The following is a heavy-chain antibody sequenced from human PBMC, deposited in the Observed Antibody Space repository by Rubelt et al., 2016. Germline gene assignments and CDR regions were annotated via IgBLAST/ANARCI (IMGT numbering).Heavy chain of an antibody. CDR1: SSYG. CDR3: TTGEMMEDR. V-gene: IGHV3-33*01. CDR2: IWYDGSNK. J-gene: IGHJ5*02. Sequence: SSYGMHWVRQAPGKGLEWVAVIWYDGSNKYYADSVKGRFTISRDNSKNTLYLQMNSLKTEDTAVYYCTTGEMMEDRWGQGTLVTVSS. D-gene: IGHD3-16*01.